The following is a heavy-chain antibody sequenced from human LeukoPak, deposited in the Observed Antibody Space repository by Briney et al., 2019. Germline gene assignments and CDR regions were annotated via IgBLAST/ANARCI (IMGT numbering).Heavy chain of an antibody. V-gene: IGHV1-69*04. Sequence: GASVKVSCKASGGTFSSYAISWVRQAPGQGLEWMGRIIPILGIANYAQKFQGRVTITADKSTSTAYMELSSLRSEDTAVYYCARERYYDFWSGYLAYYYYYGMDVWDQGTTVTVSS. J-gene: IGHJ6*02. CDR2: IIPILGIA. D-gene: IGHD3-3*01. CDR3: ARERYYDFWSGYLAYYYYYGMDV. CDR1: GGTFSSYA.